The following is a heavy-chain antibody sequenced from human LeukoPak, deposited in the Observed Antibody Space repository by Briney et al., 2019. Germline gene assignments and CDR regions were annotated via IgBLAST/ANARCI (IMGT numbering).Heavy chain of an antibody. CDR1: GFTFSSYW. V-gene: IGHV3-74*03. Sequence: GGSLRLSCAASGFTFSSYWMHWVRHVPGKGLLWVARINTYGTSTSYGDSVEGRFTISRDNAKNTLDLEMKSLRDDDTAVYYCARGSSTVTTRDWFDPWGQGTQVTVSS. J-gene: IGHJ5*02. CDR3: ARGSSTVTTRDWFDP. CDR2: INTYGTST. D-gene: IGHD4-17*01.